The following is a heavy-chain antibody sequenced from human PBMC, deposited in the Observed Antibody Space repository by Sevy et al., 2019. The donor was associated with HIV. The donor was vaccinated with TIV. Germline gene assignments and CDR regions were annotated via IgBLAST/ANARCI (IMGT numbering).Heavy chain of an antibody. J-gene: IGHJ5*02. CDR2: IYYTGST. D-gene: IGHD5-12*01. CDR1: GGSISAYY. V-gene: IGHV4-59*01. CDR3: ARAPPVRSGDDSLNWFDP. Sequence: SETLSLTCTVFGGSISAYYWSWIRQPPGKGLEYIGYIYYTGSTNYNPSLKSRVTLSVHTSKNQFPLRLTSVTAPDTAIYYCARAPPVRSGDDSLNWFDPWGQGTLVTVSS.